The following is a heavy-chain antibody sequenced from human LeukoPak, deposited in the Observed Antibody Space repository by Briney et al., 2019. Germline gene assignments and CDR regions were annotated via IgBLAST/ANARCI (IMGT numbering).Heavy chain of an antibody. Sequence: GGSLRLPCAASGFSFRSYWMDWVRQTPEKGLEWVANIKQDGIEKYFVDSVKGRFAISRDNAKNSLYLQMNNLRAEDTAVYYCARGYSSSWYGHFDYWGQGTLVTVSS. D-gene: IGHD6-13*01. CDR3: ARGYSSSWYGHFDY. V-gene: IGHV3-7*01. CDR2: IKQDGIEK. J-gene: IGHJ4*02. CDR1: GFSFRSYW.